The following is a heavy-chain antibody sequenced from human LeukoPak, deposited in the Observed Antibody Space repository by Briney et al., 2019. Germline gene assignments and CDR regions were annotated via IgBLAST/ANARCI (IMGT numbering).Heavy chain of an antibody. J-gene: IGHJ5*02. CDR2: INPNSGGT. Sequence: VSVKVSCKASGYTFTGYYMHWVRQAPGQGLEWMGWINPNSGGTNYAQKFQGRVTMTRDTSISTACMELSRLRSDDTAVYYCARDRLFRGAAFDTWGQGTLVTVSS. D-gene: IGHD3-10*01. V-gene: IGHV1-2*02. CDR3: ARDRLFRGAAFDT. CDR1: GYTFTGYY.